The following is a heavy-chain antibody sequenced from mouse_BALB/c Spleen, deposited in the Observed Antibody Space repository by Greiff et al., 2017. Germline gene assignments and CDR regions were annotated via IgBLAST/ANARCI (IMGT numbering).Heavy chain of an antibody. D-gene: IGHD2-4*01. CDR1: GFTFSSYA. CDR3: ARQIYDYGYFDY. J-gene: IGHJ2*01. Sequence: EVHLVESGGGLVKPGGSLKLSCAASGFTFSSYAMSWVRQTPEKRLEWVATISSGGSYTYYPDSVKGRFTISRDNAKNTLYLQMSSLRSEDTAMYYCARQIYDYGYFDYWGQGTTLTVSS. CDR2: ISSGGSYT. V-gene: IGHV5-9-3*01.